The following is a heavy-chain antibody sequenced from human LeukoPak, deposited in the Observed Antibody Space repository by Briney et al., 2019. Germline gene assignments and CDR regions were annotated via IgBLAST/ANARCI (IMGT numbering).Heavy chain of an antibody. CDR2: IRYDGSRK. V-gene: IGHV3-30*02. CDR3: AKVSLNMVDDAFDI. Sequence: PGGSLRLSCAASGFSFNTFAMHWVRQAPDKGLEWVAFIRYDGSRKYYADSVKGRFTISRDNSKNTLYLQMNSLRAEDTAMYYCAKVSLNMVDDAFDIWGQGTMVSVSS. J-gene: IGHJ3*02. D-gene: IGHD4/OR15-4a*01. CDR1: GFSFNTFA.